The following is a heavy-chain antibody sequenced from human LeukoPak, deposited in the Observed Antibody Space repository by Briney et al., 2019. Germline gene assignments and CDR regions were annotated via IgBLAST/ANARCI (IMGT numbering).Heavy chain of an antibody. Sequence: GGSLRLSCAASGYTFRSYWVTWVRQAPGKGLEWVAHINQDGSTKNYAGSLKGRFTISRDNAKNSLFLQMNSLRADDTAVYYCARANLKAPETLDFWGQGTLVTVSS. J-gene: IGHJ4*02. V-gene: IGHV3-7*01. CDR2: INQDGSTK. CDR3: ARANLKAPETLDF. CDR1: GYTFRSYW.